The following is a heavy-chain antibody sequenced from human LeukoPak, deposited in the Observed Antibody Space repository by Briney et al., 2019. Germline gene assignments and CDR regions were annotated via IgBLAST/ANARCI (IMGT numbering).Heavy chain of an antibody. V-gene: IGHV4-34*01. CDR1: GGSFNGYY. CDR2: INHSGST. Sequence: SETLSLTCAVYGGSFNGYYWSWIRKPPGKGLEWIGEINHSGSTNYNPSLKSRVTISVDTSKNQFSLKLSSVTAADTAVYYCARDPLYCSGGSCYPGDYYYYYGMDVWGKGTTVTVSS. J-gene: IGHJ6*04. D-gene: IGHD2-15*01. CDR3: ARDPLYCSGGSCYPGDYYYYYGMDV.